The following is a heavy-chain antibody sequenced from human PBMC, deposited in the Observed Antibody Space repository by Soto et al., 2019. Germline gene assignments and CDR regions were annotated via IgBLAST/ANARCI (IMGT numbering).Heavy chain of an antibody. CDR1: GYTFTSYD. D-gene: IGHD1-26*01. J-gene: IGHJ4*02. Sequence: QVQLVQSGAEVKKPGASVKVSCKASGYTFTSYDITWVRQATGQGLEWMRWMNPNSCNTGYAQKFQGRVTMTRNTSISTAYMERRTPRAEDTAVYYLASEKRGGSYPDYSGAGTLVSASS. V-gene: IGHV1-8*01. CDR3: ASEKRGGSYPDY. CDR2: MNPNSCNT.